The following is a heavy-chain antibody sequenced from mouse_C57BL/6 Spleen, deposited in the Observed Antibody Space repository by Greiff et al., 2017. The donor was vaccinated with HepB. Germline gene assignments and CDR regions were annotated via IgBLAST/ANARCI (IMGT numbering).Heavy chain of an antibody. D-gene: IGHD2-4*01. CDR3: TRSNDYDGAWFAY. CDR1: GYTFTDYE. Sequence: VKVVESGAELVRPGASVTLSCKASGYTFTDYEMHWVKQTPVHGLEWIGAIDPETGGTAYNQKFKGKAILTADKSSSTAYMELRSLTSEDSAVYYCTRSNDYDGAWFAYWGQGTLVTVSA. CDR2: IDPETGGT. V-gene: IGHV1-15*01. J-gene: IGHJ3*01.